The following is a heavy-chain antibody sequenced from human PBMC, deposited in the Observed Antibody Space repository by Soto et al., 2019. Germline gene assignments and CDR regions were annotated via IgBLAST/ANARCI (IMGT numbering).Heavy chain of an antibody. Sequence: GGSLRLSCAASGFTFSSYAMHWVRQAPGKGLEWVAVISYDGSNKYYADSVKGRFTISRDNSKNTLYLQMNSLRAEETAVYYCARDRSHGSGSYFDYWGQGTLVTVSS. CDR3: ARDRSHGSGSYFDY. CDR1: GFTFSSYA. V-gene: IGHV3-30-3*01. CDR2: ISYDGSNK. J-gene: IGHJ4*02. D-gene: IGHD3-10*01.